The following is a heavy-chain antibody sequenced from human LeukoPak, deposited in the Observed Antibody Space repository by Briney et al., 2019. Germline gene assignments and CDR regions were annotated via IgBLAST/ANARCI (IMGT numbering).Heavy chain of an antibody. CDR3: ARDLTSGWYGWDY. CDR2: ISSSSSTI. Sequence: GGSLRLSCAASGFTFSTYAMTWVRQAPGKGLEWVSYISSSSSTIYYADSVKGRFTISRDNAKNSLYLQMNSLRAEDTAVYYCARDLTSGWYGWDYWGQGTLVTVSS. CDR1: GFTFSTYA. D-gene: IGHD6-19*01. V-gene: IGHV3-48*01. J-gene: IGHJ4*02.